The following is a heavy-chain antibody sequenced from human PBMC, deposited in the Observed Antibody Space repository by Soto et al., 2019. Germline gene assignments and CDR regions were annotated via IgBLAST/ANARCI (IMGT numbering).Heavy chain of an antibody. V-gene: IGHV3-30-3*01. D-gene: IGHD1-1*01. CDR2: VSYDGSTT. J-gene: IGHJ4*02. Sequence: QVQLVESGGGVVQPGRSLRLSCVASGFTFSRFSMHWARQAPGKALEWVAVVSYDGSTTYYVDSVRGRFTISRDNSTTTLYLEMNCLRPEDRAGYYCVRDGPHGPNDADYWGQGTRVTVSS. CDR3: VRDGPHGPNDADY. CDR1: GFTFSRFS.